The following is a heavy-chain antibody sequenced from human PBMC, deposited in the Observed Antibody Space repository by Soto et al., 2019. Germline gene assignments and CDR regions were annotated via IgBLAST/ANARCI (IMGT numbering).Heavy chain of an antibody. CDR1: GGSISSGGYY. CDR2: IYYSGST. CDR3: ARGGSSIYRYYYGMDV. D-gene: IGHD3-16*01. V-gene: IGHV4-31*03. J-gene: IGHJ6*02. Sequence: TSETLSLTCTVSGGSISSGGYYWSWIRQHPGKGLEWIGYIYYSGSTYYNPSLKSRVTISVDTSKNQFSLKLSSVTAADTAVYYCARGGSSIYRYYYGMDVWGQGTTVTVSS.